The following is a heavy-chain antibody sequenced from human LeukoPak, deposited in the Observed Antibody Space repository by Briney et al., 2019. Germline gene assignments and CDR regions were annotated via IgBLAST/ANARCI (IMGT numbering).Heavy chain of an antibody. J-gene: IGHJ3*02. CDR1: GFTFSSYS. CDR2: ISSSSSYI. V-gene: IGHV3-21*01. CDR3: ARGGYGDYSYDAFDI. Sequence: GGSLRLSCAASGFTFSSYSMNWVRQAPGKGLEWVSSISSSSSYIYYADSVKGRFTISRDNAKNSLYLQMNSLRAEDTAVYYCARGGYGDYSYDAFDIWGQGTTVTVSS. D-gene: IGHD4-17*01.